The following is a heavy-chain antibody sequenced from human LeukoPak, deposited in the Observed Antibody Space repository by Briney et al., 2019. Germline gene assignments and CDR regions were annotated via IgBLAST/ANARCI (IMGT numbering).Heavy chain of an antibody. D-gene: IGHD5-18*01. CDR2: IYYSGST. V-gene: IGHV4-39*01. J-gene: IGHJ4*02. Sequence: SETLSLTCTVSGGSISSISYFWGWIRQPPGKGLEWIGSIYYSGSTYYNPSLESRVTTSADTSKNQFSLKLTSVTAADTAVYYCTRRSPALGYSYAWGQGTLVTVSS. CDR1: GGSISSISYF. CDR3: TRRSPALGYSYA.